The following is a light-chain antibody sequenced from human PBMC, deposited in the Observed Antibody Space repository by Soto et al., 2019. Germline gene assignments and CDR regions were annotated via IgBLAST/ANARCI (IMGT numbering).Light chain of an antibody. J-gene: IGKJ1*01. CDR2: GAS. Sequence: EIVMTQSPATLSVSPGDGATLSCRASQSVSSNLAWYQQKPGQAPRLLIYGASTRPTGIPARFSGSGSGTEFTLTISSLQSEDFVVYYCQQYNDWPSTWTFGQGTK. CDR3: QQYNDWPSTWT. CDR1: QSVSSN. V-gene: IGKV3-15*01.